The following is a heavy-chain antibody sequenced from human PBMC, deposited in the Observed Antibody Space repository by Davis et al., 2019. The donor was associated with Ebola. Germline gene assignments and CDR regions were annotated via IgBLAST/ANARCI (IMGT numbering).Heavy chain of an antibody. CDR1: GGTFSSYA. J-gene: IGHJ6*02. V-gene: IGHV1-69*04. Sequence: SVKVSCKASGGTFSSYAISWVRQAPGQGLEWMGRIIPILGIANYAQKFQGRVTITADKSTSTAYMELSSLRSEDTAVYYCARDQLTANAYYYYYGMDVWGQGTTVTVSS. CDR3: ARDQLTANAYYYYYGMDV. D-gene: IGHD2-2*01. CDR2: IIPILGIA.